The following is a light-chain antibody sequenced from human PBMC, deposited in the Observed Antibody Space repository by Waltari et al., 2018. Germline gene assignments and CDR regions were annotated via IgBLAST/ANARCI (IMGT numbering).Light chain of an antibody. CDR2: EVS. CDR3: CSYAGSTTYV. CDR1: SSDVGSYNL. V-gene: IGLV2-23*02. J-gene: IGLJ1*01. Sequence: QSALTQPASVSGSPGQSITISCTGTSSDVGSYNLVSWYQQHPGKAPKLKIYEVSKRPSWVSNRFSGSKSGNTASLTISGLQAEDEADYYCCSYAGSTTYVFGTGTKVTVL.